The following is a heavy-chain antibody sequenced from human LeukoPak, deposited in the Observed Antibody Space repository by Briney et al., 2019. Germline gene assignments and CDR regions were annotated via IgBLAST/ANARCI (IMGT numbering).Heavy chain of an antibody. CDR1: GFTFDDYA. CDR3: AKDMKSSITIFGVVFYYYYMDV. V-gene: IGHV3-43*02. J-gene: IGHJ6*03. CDR2: ISGDGGST. D-gene: IGHD3-3*01. Sequence: PGGSLRLSCAASGFTFDDYAMHWVRQAPGKGLDWVSLISGDGGSTYYADSVKGRFTISRDNSKNSLYLQMNSLRTEDTALYYCAKDMKSSITIFGVVFYYYYMDVWGKGTTVTVSS.